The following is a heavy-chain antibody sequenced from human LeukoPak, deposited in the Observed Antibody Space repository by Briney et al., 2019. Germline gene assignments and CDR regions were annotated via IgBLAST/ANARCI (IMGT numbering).Heavy chain of an antibody. CDR1: GGTFSSYA. Sequence: SVKVSCKASGGTFSSYAISWVRQAPGQGLEWMGRIIPILGIANYAQKFQGRVTITADKSTSTAYMELSSLRSEDTAMYYCARDSASTGTNIDYWGQGTLVTVSS. D-gene: IGHD1-1*01. CDR2: IIPILGIA. J-gene: IGHJ4*02. CDR3: ARDSASTGTNIDY. V-gene: IGHV1-69*04.